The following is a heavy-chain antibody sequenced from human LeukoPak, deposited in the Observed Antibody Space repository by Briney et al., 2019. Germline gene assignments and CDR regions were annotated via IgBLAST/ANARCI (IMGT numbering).Heavy chain of an antibody. CDR3: ARTGYCSSTSCYYYGMDV. Sequence: GASVKVSCKASGYTFTSYGISWVRQAPGQGLEWMGWISTYNGNTNYAQKLQGRVTMTTDTSTSTAYMELRSLRSDDTAVYYCARTGYCSSTSCYYYGMDVWGQGTTVTVSS. J-gene: IGHJ6*02. CDR2: ISTYNGNT. D-gene: IGHD2-2*03. V-gene: IGHV1-18*01. CDR1: GYTFTSYG.